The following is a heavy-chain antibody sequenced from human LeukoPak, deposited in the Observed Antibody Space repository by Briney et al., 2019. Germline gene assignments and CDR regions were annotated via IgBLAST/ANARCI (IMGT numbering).Heavy chain of an antibody. CDR3: AREVISAFDI. J-gene: IGHJ3*02. V-gene: IGHV4-30-2*01. CDR1: GGSISSGGYY. D-gene: IGHD2-21*01. Sequence: SETLSLTCTVSGGSISSGGYYWSWIRQPPGKGLEWIGYIYHSGSTYYNPSLKSRVTISVDRSENQFSLKLSSVTAADTAVYYCAREVISAFDIWGQGTMVTVSS. CDR2: IYHSGST.